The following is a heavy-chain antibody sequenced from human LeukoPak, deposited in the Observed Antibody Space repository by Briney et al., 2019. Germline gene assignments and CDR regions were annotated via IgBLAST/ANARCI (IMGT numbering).Heavy chain of an antibody. D-gene: IGHD3-22*01. CDR2: ISYDGSNK. Sequence: GRSLRLSCAASGFTFSSYGMHWVRQAPGKGLEWVAVISYDGSNKYYADSVKGRFTISRGNSKNTLYLQMNSLRAEDTAVYYCAKDGGGEYYDSSGYPLFDYWGQGTLVTVSS. CDR3: AKDGGGEYYDSSGYPLFDY. CDR1: GFTFSSYG. V-gene: IGHV3-30*18. J-gene: IGHJ4*02.